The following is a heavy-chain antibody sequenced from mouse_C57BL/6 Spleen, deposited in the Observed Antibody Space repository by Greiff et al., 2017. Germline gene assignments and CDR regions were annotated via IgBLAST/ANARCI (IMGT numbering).Heavy chain of an antibody. CDR3: AREVYGSSYGRYFDV. V-gene: IGHV1-61*01. Sequence: VQLQQPGAELVRPGSSVKLSCKASGYTFNSYWMDWVKQRPGQGLEWIGNIYPSDSETHYNQKFKDKATLTVDKSSSTAYMQLSSLTSEDSAVYYCAREVYGSSYGRYFDVWGTGTTVTVSS. CDR2: IYPSDSET. D-gene: IGHD1-1*01. J-gene: IGHJ1*03. CDR1: GYTFNSYW.